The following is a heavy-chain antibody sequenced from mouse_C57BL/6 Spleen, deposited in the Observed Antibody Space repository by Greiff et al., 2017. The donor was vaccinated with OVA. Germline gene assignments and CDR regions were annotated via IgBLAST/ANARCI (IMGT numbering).Heavy chain of an antibody. J-gene: IGHJ4*01. CDR3: ARENYGNFYYAMDY. Sequence: EVQRVESGGGLVKPGGSLKLSCAASGFTFSSFAMSWVRQTPEKRLEWVATISDGGSYTYYPDNVKGRFTISRDNAKNNLYLQMSHLKSEDTAMYYCARENYGNFYYAMDYWGQGTSVTVSS. CDR1: GFTFSSFA. D-gene: IGHD2-1*01. CDR2: ISDGGSYT. V-gene: IGHV5-4*01.